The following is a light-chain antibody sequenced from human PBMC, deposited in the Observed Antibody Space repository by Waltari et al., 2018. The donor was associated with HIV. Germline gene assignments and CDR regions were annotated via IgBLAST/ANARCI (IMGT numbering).Light chain of an antibody. V-gene: IGLV1-44*01. CDR3: ATWDDSLNAWV. CDR1: RSNIGRNN. CDR2: SYG. Sequence: QSVLNQSPSASGTPGQRVIISCSGSRSNIGRNNVTWYQQFPGTAPKLLIYSYGQRPSGVPERFSGSKSATSASLAISGLRSEDEADYYCATWDDSLNAWVFGGGTKLTVL. J-gene: IGLJ3*02.